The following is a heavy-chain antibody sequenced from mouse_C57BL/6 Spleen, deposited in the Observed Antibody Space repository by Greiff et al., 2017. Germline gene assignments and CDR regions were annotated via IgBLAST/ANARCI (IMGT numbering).Heavy chain of an antibody. CDR2: IWGVGST. V-gene: IGHV2-6*01. D-gene: IGHD1-1*01. CDR1: GFSLTSYG. CDR3: ASESYYYGSRFAY. J-gene: IGHJ3*01. Sequence: QVQLQQSGPGLVAPSQSLSITCTVSGFSLTSYGVDWVRQSPGKGLEWLGVIWGVGSTNYNSALKSRLSISKDNSKSQVFLKMNSLQTDDTAMYYCASESYYYGSRFAYWGQGTLVTVSA.